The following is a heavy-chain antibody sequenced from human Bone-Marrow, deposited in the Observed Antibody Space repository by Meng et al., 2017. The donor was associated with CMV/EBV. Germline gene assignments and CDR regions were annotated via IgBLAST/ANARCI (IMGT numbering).Heavy chain of an antibody. CDR3: AREGYYYDSSGYYSRAFDI. D-gene: IGHD3-22*01. Sequence: ASVKVSCKASGYTFTGYYMHWVRQAPGQGLEWMGWINPNSGGTNYAQKFQGRVTMTRDTSISTAYMELNRLKFDDTAVYYCAREGYYYDSSGYYSRAFDIWGQGTMVTVSS. J-gene: IGHJ3*02. V-gene: IGHV1-2*02. CDR1: GYTFTGYY. CDR2: INPNSGGT.